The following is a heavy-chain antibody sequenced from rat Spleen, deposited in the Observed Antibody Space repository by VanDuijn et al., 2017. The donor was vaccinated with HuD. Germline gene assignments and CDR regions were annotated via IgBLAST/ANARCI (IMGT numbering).Heavy chain of an antibody. CDR3: VREERGVDY. CDR1: GFNFNDYW. Sequence: EVKLVESGGGLVQPGRSLKLSCAASGFNFNDYWMGWVRQAPGKGLEWIGEINKDSSTIKYTPSLKDKFTVSRDNAQNTLFLQVTKVGSEDTAIYYCVREERGVDYWGQGVMVTVSS. J-gene: IGHJ2*01. CDR2: INKDSSTI. V-gene: IGHV4-2*01.